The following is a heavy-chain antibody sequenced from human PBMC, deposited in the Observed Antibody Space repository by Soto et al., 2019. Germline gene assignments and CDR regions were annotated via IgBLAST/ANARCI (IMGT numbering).Heavy chain of an antibody. V-gene: IGHV4-59*01. J-gene: IGHJ4*02. CDR2: IYYSGST. CDR1: GGSISSYY. CDR3: ARDGSYCGSYRFDY. D-gene: IGHD1-26*01. Sequence: QVQLQESGPGLVKPSETLSLTCTVSGGSISSYYWSWIRQPPGKGLEWIGYIYYSGSTNYNPSLKSRVTISVDPSQNQFSLKLSSVTAADTAVYYCARDGSYCGSYRFDYRGQGTLVTVSS.